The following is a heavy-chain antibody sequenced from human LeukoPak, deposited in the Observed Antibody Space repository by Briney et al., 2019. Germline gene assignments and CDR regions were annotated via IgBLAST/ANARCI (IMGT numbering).Heavy chain of an antibody. Sequence: GGSLRLSCAASGFTFSSSGMHWVRQAPGKGLEWVAAVSYDGTNNYYADSVKGQFTISRDNSKNTLYLQMNSLRAKDTALYFCAKDPSLLLLWFTSQFDSWGQGTLVTVSS. CDR2: VSYDGTNN. D-gene: IGHD3-10*01. CDR1: GFTFSSSG. V-gene: IGHV3-30*18. J-gene: IGHJ4*02. CDR3: AKDPSLLLLWFTSQFDS.